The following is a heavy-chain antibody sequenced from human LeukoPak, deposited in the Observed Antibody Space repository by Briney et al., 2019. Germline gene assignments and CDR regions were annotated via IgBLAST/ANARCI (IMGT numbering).Heavy chain of an antibody. J-gene: IGHJ5*02. CDR2: ISSSGDTI. D-gene: IGHD4-11*01. CDR1: GFTFSDYY. CDR3: AKDQQSISYSP. V-gene: IGHV3-11*01. Sequence: GGSLRLSCAASGFTFSDYYMSWIRQAPGKGLEWISYISSSGDTIFYADSVKGRFTISRDNSKNTLYLQMNSLRAEDTAIYYCAKDQQSISYSPWGQGTLVTVSS.